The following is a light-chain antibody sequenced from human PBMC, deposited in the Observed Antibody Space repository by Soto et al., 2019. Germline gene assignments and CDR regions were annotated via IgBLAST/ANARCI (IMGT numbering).Light chain of an antibody. CDR3: QTRTHWFPGAT. CDR1: QNIDNN. CDR2: DAS. V-gene: IGKV3-11*01. J-gene: IGKJ4*01. Sequence: EIVLTQSPATLSLSPGDRGTLSCRASQNIDNNIAWYKQKLGQAPRLLIYDASSRATGVPSRLSGSRSGSDLTLTISSVAPEDVETYYSQTRTHWFPGATFGGGTKVEIK.